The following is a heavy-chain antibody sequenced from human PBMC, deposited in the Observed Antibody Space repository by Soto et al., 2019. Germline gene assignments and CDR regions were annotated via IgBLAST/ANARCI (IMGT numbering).Heavy chain of an antibody. D-gene: IGHD5-12*01. CDR2: INPNSGGT. CDR3: ARERYSGYLMSTLRGAAAGFDY. J-gene: IGHJ4*02. Sequence: ASVKVSCKASGYTFTGYYMHWVRQAPGQGLEWMGWINPNSGGTNYAQKFQGWVTMTRDTSISTAYMELSRLRSDDTAVYYCARERYSGYLMSTLRGAAAGFDYWGQGTLVTVSS. CDR1: GYTFTGYY. V-gene: IGHV1-2*04.